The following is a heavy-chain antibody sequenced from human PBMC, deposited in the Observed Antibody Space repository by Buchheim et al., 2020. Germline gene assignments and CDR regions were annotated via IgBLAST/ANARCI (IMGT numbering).Heavy chain of an antibody. J-gene: IGHJ4*02. CDR1: GFTFSSYA. D-gene: IGHD3-3*01. V-gene: IGHV3-30*04. CDR3: ARDSYDFWSGYSFDY. Sequence: QVQLVESGGGVVQPGRSLRLSCAASGFTFSSYAMHWVRQAPGKGLEWVAVISYDGSNKYYADSVKGRFTISRDNSKNTLHLQMNSLRAEDTAVYYCARDSYDFWSGYSFDYWGQGTL. CDR2: ISYDGSNK.